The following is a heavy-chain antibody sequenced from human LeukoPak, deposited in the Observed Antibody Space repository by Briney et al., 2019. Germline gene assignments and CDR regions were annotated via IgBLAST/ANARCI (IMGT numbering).Heavy chain of an antibody. V-gene: IGHV3-21*01. CDR3: ARGAWFGESLDWFDP. CDR2: ISSSSSYI. CDR1: GFTFSSYS. Sequence: GGSLRLSCAASGFTFSSYSMNWVRQAPGKGLEWVSSISSSSSYIYYADSVKGRFTTSRDNAKNSLYLQMNSLRAEDTAVYYCARGAWFGESLDWFDPWGQGTLVTVSS. J-gene: IGHJ5*02. D-gene: IGHD3-10*01.